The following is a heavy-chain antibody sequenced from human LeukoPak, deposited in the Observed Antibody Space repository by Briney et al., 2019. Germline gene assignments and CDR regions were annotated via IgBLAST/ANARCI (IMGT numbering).Heavy chain of an antibody. CDR3: ATGPAGYSAGAFDI. J-gene: IGHJ3*02. Sequence: GASVKVSCKVSGYTLTELSMHWVRQAPGKGLEWMGGFDPEDGETIYAQKFQGRVTMTEDTSTDTAYMELSSLRSEDTAVYYCATGPAGYSAGAFDIWGQGTMVTVSS. D-gene: IGHD3-9*01. V-gene: IGHV1-24*01. CDR1: GYTLTELS. CDR2: FDPEDGET.